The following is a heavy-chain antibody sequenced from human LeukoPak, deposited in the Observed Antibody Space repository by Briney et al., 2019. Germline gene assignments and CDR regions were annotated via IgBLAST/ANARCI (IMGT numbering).Heavy chain of an antibody. D-gene: IGHD3-22*01. CDR2: IYTSGST. J-gene: IGHJ4*02. CDR1: GGSISSYY. Sequence: PSETLSLTCTVSGGSISSYYWSWIRQPAGKGLEWIGRIYTSGSTNYNPSLKSRVTMSVDTSKNQFSLKLSSVTAADTAVYYCARETYYYDSSGYFNFDYWGQGTLVTVSS. V-gene: IGHV4-4*07. CDR3: ARETYYYDSSGYFNFDY.